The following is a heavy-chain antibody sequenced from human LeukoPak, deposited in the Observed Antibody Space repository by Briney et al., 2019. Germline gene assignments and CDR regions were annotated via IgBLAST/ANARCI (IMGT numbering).Heavy chain of an antibody. CDR1: GFTFSTYD. CDR2: VTNSGGST. D-gene: IGHD6-13*01. Sequence: GGSLRLSRTLSGFTFSTYDMSWVRLTPGKGLEWVSTVTNSGGSTYYADSVEGRFTISRDNSKNTLYLQMNSLRAEDTAVYYCAKGGSQQLAFCYFDYWGQGTLVTVSS. CDR3: AKGGSQQLAFCYFDY. V-gene: IGHV3-23*01. J-gene: IGHJ4*02.